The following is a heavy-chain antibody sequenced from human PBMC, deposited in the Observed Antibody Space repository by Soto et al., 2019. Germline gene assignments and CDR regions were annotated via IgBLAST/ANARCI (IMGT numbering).Heavy chain of an antibody. J-gene: IGHJ3*01. CDR2: ISPSNSTI. CDR3: ARVGRGFCSSTRCYTDGFDL. CDR1: GFTFSLYP. V-gene: IGHV3-48*03. D-gene: IGHD2-2*01. Sequence: LRLSCAASGFTFSLYPMNWVRQAPGRGLEWLSYISPSNSTIYCADSVKGRFTISRDNAKNSLDLQMNGLRDDDTAVYYCARVGRGFCSSTRCYTDGFDLWGQGTMVT.